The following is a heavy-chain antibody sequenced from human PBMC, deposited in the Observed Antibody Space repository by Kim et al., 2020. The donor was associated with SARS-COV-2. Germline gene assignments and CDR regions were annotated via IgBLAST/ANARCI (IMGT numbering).Heavy chain of an antibody. J-gene: IGHJ4*02. CDR3: ARDSRYYYGSGSYYNWGFDY. CDR1: GFTFSSYA. CDR2: ISYDGSNK. V-gene: IGHV3-30*04. D-gene: IGHD3-10*01. Sequence: GGSLRLSCAASGFTFSSYAMHWVRQAPGKGLEWVAVISYDGSNKYYADSVKGRFTISRDNSKNTLYLQMNSLRAEDTAVYYCARDSRYYYGSGSYYNWGFDYWGQGTLVTVSS.